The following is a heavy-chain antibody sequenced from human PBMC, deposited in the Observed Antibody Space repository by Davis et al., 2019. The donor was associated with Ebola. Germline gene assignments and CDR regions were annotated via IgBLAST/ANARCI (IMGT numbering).Heavy chain of an antibody. CDR2: INHRGST. D-gene: IGHD3-22*01. J-gene: IGHJ6*04. V-gene: IGHV4-34*01. CDR1: GESFNDYY. Sequence: SETLSLTCAVYGESFNDYYWSWIRLAPGKGLEWIGEINHRGSTSYSPSLMSRVTISVDTSKNQFSLNLRSVTAADAAVYYCARLPATYYYDSSGYYSYYYGMDVWGKGTTVTVSS. CDR3: ARLPATYYYDSSGYYSYYYGMDV.